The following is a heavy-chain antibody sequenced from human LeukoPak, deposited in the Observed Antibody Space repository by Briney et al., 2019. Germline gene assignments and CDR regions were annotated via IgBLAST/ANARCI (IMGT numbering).Heavy chain of an antibody. J-gene: IGHJ4*02. CDR3: ARDMITFGGVIVLFDY. D-gene: IGHD3-16*02. V-gene: IGHV3-21*01. CDR1: GFTFSRYS. CDR2: ISSSSSYI. Sequence: GGSLRLSCEASGFTFSRYSLTWVRQAPGKGLEWVSSISSSSSYIYYADSVKGRFTISRDNAKNSLYLQMNSLRAEDTAVYYCARDMITFGGVIVLFDYWGQGTLVTVSS.